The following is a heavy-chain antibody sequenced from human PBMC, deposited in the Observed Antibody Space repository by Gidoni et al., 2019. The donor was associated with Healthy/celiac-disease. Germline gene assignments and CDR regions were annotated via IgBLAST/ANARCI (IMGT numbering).Heavy chain of an antibody. V-gene: IGHV4-34*01. J-gene: IGHJ4*02. CDR2: GNHSGST. CDR3: ATGRDSYRRFDY. CDR1: GGSFSGYY. Sequence: QVQLQQWGAGLLTPSETLALTCAVHGGSFSGYYWSRISQPPGKGLGWIGEGNHSGSTNYNPSLKISVTISVDTSKIQLSLNLSSVTAADTAVYSCATGRDSYRRFDYWGQGTLVTVSS. D-gene: IGHD2-21*02.